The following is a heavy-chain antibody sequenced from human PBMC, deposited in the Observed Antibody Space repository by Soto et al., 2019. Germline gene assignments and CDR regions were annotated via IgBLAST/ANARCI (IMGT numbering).Heavy chain of an antibody. Sequence: EVQLVESGGGLVQPGGSLSPSFEPSGFTVSNTYMRWVRQAPGKGLEWVSLIYSGGATYYADSVKGRFTISRDNSKNTLYLQMNSLRAEDTAVYYCARDGTYNWVGGQGILVTVSS. V-gene: IGHV3-66*01. CDR3: ARDGTYNWV. CDR2: IYSGGAT. J-gene: IGHJ4*02. D-gene: IGHD1-1*01. CDR1: GFTVSNTY.